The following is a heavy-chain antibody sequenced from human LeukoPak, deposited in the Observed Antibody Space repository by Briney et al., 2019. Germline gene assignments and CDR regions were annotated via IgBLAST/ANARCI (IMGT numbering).Heavy chain of an antibody. J-gene: IGHJ4*02. V-gene: IGHV3-11*05. D-gene: IGHD3-22*01. CDR2: ISSSSSYT. CDR3: ARVTYYYDSSGPLFDY. Sequence: PGGSLRLSCAASGFTFSDYYMSWISQAPGKGLEWVSYISSSSSYTNYADSVKGRFTISRDNAKNSLYLQMNSLRAEDTAVYYCARVTYYYDSSGPLFDYWGQGTLVTVSS. CDR1: GFTFSDYY.